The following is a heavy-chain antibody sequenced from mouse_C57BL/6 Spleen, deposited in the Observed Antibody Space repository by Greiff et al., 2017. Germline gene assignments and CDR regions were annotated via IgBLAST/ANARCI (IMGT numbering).Heavy chain of an antibody. CDR2: IDPEDGDT. D-gene: IGHD3-2*02. CDR3: TTTVLPQGFDY. Sequence: EVQLQQSGAELVRPGASVKLSCTASGFNIKDYYMHWVKQRPEQGLEWIGRIDPEDGDTESAPTFQGKATMTADTSSNTAFLQLSSLTSEDTAVYYCTTTVLPQGFDYWGQGTTLTVSS. CDR1: GFNIKDYY. V-gene: IGHV14-1*01. J-gene: IGHJ2*01.